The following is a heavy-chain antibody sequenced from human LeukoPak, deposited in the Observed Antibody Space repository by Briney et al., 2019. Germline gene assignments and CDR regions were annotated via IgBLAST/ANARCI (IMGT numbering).Heavy chain of an antibody. CDR2: ISYDGSNK. CDR3: AREGSLDYGDYSYYFDY. V-gene: IGHV3-30*04. Sequence: GGSLRLSCAASGFTFSSYAMHWVRQAPGKGLEWVAVISYDGSNKYYEDSVKGRFTISRDNSKNTLYLQMNSLRAEDTAVYYCAREGSLDYGDYSYYFDYWGQGTLVTVSS. J-gene: IGHJ4*02. D-gene: IGHD4-17*01. CDR1: GFTFSSYA.